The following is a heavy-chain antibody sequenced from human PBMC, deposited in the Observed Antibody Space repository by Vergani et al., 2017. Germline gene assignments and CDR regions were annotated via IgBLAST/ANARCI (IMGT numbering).Heavy chain of an antibody. CDR3: AGVRSSSPLRYGMDV. CDR1: GFTFSSYA. Sequence: EVQLVESGGGLVQPGGSLRLSCAASGFTFSSYAMHWVRQAPGKGLEYVSAISSNGGSTYYANSVKVRFTISRDNSKNTLYLQMGSLRAEEMAVYYCAGVRSSSPLRYGMDVWGQETTVTLS. D-gene: IGHD6-6*01. CDR2: ISSNGGST. V-gene: IGHV3-64*01. J-gene: IGHJ6*02.